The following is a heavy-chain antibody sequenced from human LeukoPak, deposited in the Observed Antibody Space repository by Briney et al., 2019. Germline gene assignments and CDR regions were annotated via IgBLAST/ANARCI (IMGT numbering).Heavy chain of an antibody. CDR1: GYTFTSYD. D-gene: IGHD6-19*01. CDR2: MNPNSGNT. J-gene: IGHJ5*02. CDR3: ARMYSSGWYLSLNWFDP. Sequence: ASVKVSCKASGYTFTSYDINWVRQATGQGLEWMGCMNPNSGNTGYAQKFQGRVTMTRNTSISTAYMELSSLRSEDTAVYYCARMYSSGWYLSLNWFDPWGQGTLVTVSS. V-gene: IGHV1-8*01.